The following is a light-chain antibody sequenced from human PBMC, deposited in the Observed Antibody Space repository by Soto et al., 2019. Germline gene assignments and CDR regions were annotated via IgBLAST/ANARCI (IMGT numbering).Light chain of an antibody. J-gene: IGKJ1*01. CDR3: QQYNSYS. CDR1: QSVSGW. CDR2: GAS. Sequence: DIQMTQSPSTLSASVGDTVTVICRASQSVSGWLAWYQQKPGRAPKLLIFGASTLQSGVPSRFSGSGSGTDFTLTISSLQPDDFATYYCQQYNSYSFGQGTKVDIK. V-gene: IGKV1-5*02.